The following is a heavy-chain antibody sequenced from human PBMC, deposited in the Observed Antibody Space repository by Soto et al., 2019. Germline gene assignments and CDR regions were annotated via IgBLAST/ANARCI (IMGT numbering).Heavy chain of an antibody. J-gene: IGHJ6*02. Sequence: QVQLVESGGGVVQPGRSLRLSCAASGFTFSSYSMHWVRQAPGKGLEWVAVISYDGSNKYYADFVKGRSTISRDNSENTLYLQMHSLRAQDTAVYYCARYQEHVLDVWGQGTTVTDSS. CDR1: GFTFSSYS. V-gene: IGHV3-30*01. CDR3: ARYQEHVLDV. D-gene: IGHD1-1*01. CDR2: ISYDGSNK.